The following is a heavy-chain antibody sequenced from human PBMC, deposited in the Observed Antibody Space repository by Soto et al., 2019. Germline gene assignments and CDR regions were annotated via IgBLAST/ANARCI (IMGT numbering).Heavy chain of an antibody. CDR2: INHSGST. V-gene: IGHV4-34*01. CDR3: ARALNDYGPYYFDY. CDR1: SGSFSGYY. D-gene: IGHD4-17*01. Sequence: SETLSLTCSVYSGSFSGYYWSWIRQPPGKGLEWIGEINHSGSTNYNPSLKSRVTISVDTSKNQFSLKLSSVTAADTAVYYCARALNDYGPYYFDYWGQGTLVTVSS. J-gene: IGHJ4*02.